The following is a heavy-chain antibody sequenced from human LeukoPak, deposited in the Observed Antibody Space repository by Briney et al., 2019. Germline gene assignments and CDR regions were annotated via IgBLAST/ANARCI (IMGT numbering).Heavy chain of an antibody. CDR3: ARTRSGYSYGLTDAFDI. CDR1: GFTFSSYA. J-gene: IGHJ3*02. V-gene: IGHV3-30-3*01. D-gene: IGHD5-18*01. Sequence: AGSLRLSCAASGFTFSSYAMHWVRQAPGKGLEWVAVISYDGSNKYYADSVKGRFTISRDNSKNTLYLQMNSLRAEDTAVYYCARTRSGYSYGLTDAFDIWGQGTMVTVSS. CDR2: ISYDGSNK.